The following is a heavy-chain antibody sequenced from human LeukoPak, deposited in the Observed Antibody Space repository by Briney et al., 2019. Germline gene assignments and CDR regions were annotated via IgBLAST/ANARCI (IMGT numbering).Heavy chain of an antibody. D-gene: IGHD2/OR15-2a*01. CDR3: ARTSGQSNFDY. V-gene: IGHV3-74*01. J-gene: IGHJ4*02. Sequence: PGGSLRLSCAVSGFTFSPYWLHWVRQAPGGGLVWVSRIGSDESKTTYADSVKGRFTISRDNAKNTLYLQMHSLRAEDTAIYYCARTSGQSNFDYWGQGTLVTVSS. CDR1: GFTFSPYW. CDR2: IGSDESKT.